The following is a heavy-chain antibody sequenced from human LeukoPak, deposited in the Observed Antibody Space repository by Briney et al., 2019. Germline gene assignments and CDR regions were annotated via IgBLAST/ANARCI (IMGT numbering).Heavy chain of an antibody. CDR1: GFTFSSYS. V-gene: IGHV3-21*01. Sequence: SGGSLRLSCAASGFTFSSYSMNWVRQAPGKGLEWVSSISSSSSYIYYADSVKGRFTISRDNAKNSLYLQMNSLRAEDTAVYYCARDPTGRYYFDYWGQGTLVTVSS. J-gene: IGHJ4*02. D-gene: IGHD1-1*01. CDR3: ARDPTGRYYFDY. CDR2: ISSSSSYI.